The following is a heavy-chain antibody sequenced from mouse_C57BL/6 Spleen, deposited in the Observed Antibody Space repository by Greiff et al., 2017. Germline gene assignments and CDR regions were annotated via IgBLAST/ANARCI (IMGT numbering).Heavy chain of an antibody. CDR3: ARRKDYYDYDWFAY. V-gene: IGHV5-9*01. J-gene: IGHJ3*01. CDR2: ISGGGGNT. Sequence: EVQLVESGGGLVKPGGSLKLSCAASGFTFSSYTMSWVRQTPEKRLEWVATISGGGGNTYYPDSVKGRFTISRDNAKNTLYLQMSSLRSEDTALYYCARRKDYYDYDWFAYWGQGTLVTVSA. CDR1: GFTFSSYT. D-gene: IGHD2-4*01.